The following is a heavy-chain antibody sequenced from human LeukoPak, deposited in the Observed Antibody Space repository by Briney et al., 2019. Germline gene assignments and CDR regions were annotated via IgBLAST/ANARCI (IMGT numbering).Heavy chain of an antibody. CDR1: NYTFTSYG. V-gene: IGHV1-18*01. D-gene: IGHD4-17*01. J-gene: IGHJ4*02. CDR3: ARDLYDYDEAIRAGYFDY. Sequence: ASLTVSCKTYNYTFTSYGISWVRQAPGQGLEWMGWISGYNGKKDFAQNFQDRLTITTDTSTNTAYMELRSLRSDDTAVYYCARDLYDYDEAIRAGYFDYWGQGTLVTVP. CDR2: ISGYNGKK.